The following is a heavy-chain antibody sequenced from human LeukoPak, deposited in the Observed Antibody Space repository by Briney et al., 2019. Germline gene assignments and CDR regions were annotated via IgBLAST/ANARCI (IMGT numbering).Heavy chain of an antibody. CDR3: AKYVWFRELPFDY. D-gene: IGHD3-10*01. Sequence: PGGSLRLSCAASGFTFSSYAMSWVRQAPGKGLEWVSAISGSGGSTYYADSVKGRFTISRDNSKNTLYLQMNSLRAEDAAVYYCAKYVWFRELPFDYWGQGTLVTVSS. J-gene: IGHJ4*02. V-gene: IGHV3-23*01. CDR2: ISGSGGST. CDR1: GFTFSSYA.